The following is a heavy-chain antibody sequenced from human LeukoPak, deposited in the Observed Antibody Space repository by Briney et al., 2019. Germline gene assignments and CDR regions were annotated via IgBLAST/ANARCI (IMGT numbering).Heavy chain of an antibody. D-gene: IGHD6-13*01. J-gene: IGHJ3*02. V-gene: IGHV3-23*01. Sequence: GGSLRLSCAASGFTFSSYAMNWVRQAPGKGLEWVSAISGSGGNTYYADSVKGRFTISRDNSKNTLYLQMNSLRAEDTAVYYCAEDSSSWFRDAFDIWGRGTMVTVS. CDR2: ISGSGGNT. CDR3: AEDSSSWFRDAFDI. CDR1: GFTFSSYA.